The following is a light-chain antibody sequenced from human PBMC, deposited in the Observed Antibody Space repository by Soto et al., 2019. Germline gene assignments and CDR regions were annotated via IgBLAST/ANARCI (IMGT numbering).Light chain of an antibody. Sequence: LGMTQSSSASASLVPSDKLTCTLSSWHSSYIIAWHQQQPGKAPRYLMKLEGSGSYNKGSGVPDRFSGSSSWADRYLTTSNVQAQDQADYYCYTGWTNTDVFGPWTKVTV. J-gene: IGLJ1*01. CDR2: LEGSGSY. CDR3: YTGWTNTDV. V-gene: IGLV4-60*03. CDR1: SWHSSYI.